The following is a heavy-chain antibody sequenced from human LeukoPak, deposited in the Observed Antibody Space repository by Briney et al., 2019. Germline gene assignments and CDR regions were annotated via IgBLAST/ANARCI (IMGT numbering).Heavy chain of an antibody. CDR1: GFTFSDYY. V-gene: IGHV3-11*01. D-gene: IGHD6-13*01. Sequence: GGSLRLSCAASGFTFSDYYMSWIRQAPGKGLEWVSYISSSGSTIYYADSVKGRFTISRDNAKNSLYLQMNSLRAEDTAVYYCAGIRGGSWRYYYYYMDVWGKGTTVTISS. J-gene: IGHJ6*03. CDR2: ISSSGSTI. CDR3: AGIRGGSWRYYYYYMDV.